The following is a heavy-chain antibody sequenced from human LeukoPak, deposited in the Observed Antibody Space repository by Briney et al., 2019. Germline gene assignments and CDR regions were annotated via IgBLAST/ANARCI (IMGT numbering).Heavy chain of an antibody. J-gene: IGHJ4*02. Sequence: GGSLRLSCAASGFTFSSYAMSWVRQAPGKGLGWVSAISGSGGSTYYADSVKGRFTISRDNSKNTLYLQMNSLRAEDTAVYYCAKDPPGYSYGPEVDYWGQGTLVTVSS. D-gene: IGHD5-18*01. V-gene: IGHV3-23*01. CDR2: ISGSGGST. CDR3: AKDPPGYSYGPEVDY. CDR1: GFTFSSYA.